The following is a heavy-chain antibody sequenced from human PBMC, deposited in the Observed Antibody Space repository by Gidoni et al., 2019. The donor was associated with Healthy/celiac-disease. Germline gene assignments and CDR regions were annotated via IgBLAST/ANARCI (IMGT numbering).Heavy chain of an antibody. J-gene: IGHJ4*02. CDR2: ISVSGGST. CDR3: AKLPAGTRPFDY. CDR1: GFTFSSYA. D-gene: IGHD6-13*01. Sequence: EVQLLESGGGLVQPGGSLRLSCAASGFTFSSYAMRWVRQAPGKGLEWVSAISVSGGSTYYADSVKGRFTISRDNSKNTLYLQMNSLRAEDTAVYYCAKLPAGTRPFDYWGQGTLVTVSS. V-gene: IGHV3-23*01.